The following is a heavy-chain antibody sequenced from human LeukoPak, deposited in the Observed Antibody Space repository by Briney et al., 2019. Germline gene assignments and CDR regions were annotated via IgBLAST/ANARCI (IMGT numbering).Heavy chain of an antibody. CDR1: GFTFNTYA. CDR2: IKSKTDGGTT. J-gene: IGHJ4*02. CDR3: TTKHIVVVTAIRRFDY. Sequence: PGGSLRLSCAASGFTFNTYAMSWVRQAPGKGLEWVGRIKSKTDGGTTDYAAPVKGRFTISRDDSKNTLYLQMNSLKTEDTAVYYCTTKHIVVVTAIRRFDYWGQGTLVTVSS. D-gene: IGHD2-21*02. V-gene: IGHV3-15*01.